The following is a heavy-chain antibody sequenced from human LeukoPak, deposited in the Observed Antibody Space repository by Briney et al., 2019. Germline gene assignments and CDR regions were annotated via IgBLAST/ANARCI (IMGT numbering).Heavy chain of an antibody. V-gene: IGHV3-30*02. CDR2: IQYDGSNK. Sequence: GGSLRLSCAASGFSFSSYGMHWVRQAPGKGLEWVAFIQYDGSNKYYSDSVKGRLTISRDNSKNTLYLQMNSLRAEDTAVYYCAKGGNWNYFGDYWGQGTLVTVSS. CDR1: GFSFSSYG. J-gene: IGHJ4*02. CDR3: AKGGNWNYFGDY. D-gene: IGHD1-7*01.